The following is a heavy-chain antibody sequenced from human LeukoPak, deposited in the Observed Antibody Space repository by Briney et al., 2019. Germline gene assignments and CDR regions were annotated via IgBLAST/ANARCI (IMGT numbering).Heavy chain of an antibody. J-gene: IGHJ5*02. CDR1: GYTFTCYY. CDR2: INPNSGGT. Sequence: ASVKVSCKASGYTFTCYYMHWVRQAPGQGLEWMGWINPNSGGTNYAQKFQGRVTMTRDTSISTAYMELSRLRSDDTAVYYCARDPINSSEGFDPWGQGTLVTVSS. CDR3: ARDPINSSEGFDP. V-gene: IGHV1-2*02. D-gene: IGHD6-19*01.